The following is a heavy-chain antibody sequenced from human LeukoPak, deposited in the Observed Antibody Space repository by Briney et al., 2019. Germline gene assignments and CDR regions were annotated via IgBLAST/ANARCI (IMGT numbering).Heavy chain of an antibody. V-gene: IGHV3-23*01. CDR1: GFTFSSYG. Sequence: PGGTLRLSCAGSGFTFSSYGMSWVRQAPGKGLEWVSCIRGSGTSTYYADSVKGRFTISRDNSKNTLYLQMNSLRAEDTAVYYCARGGYYYGSGSYDWGQGTLVTVSS. D-gene: IGHD3-10*01. J-gene: IGHJ4*02. CDR3: ARGGYYYGSGSYD. CDR2: IRGSGTST.